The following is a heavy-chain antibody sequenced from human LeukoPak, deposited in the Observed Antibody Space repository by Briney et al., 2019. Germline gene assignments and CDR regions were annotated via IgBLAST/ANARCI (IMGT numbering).Heavy chain of an antibody. Sequence: GGSLRLSCAASGFTFDDYAMHCVRQAPGEGVEWVSGFCWNSGSIGYADSVRGRFTISRDNAKNSRYLQKNSLRAEDTALYYCAKSNSGSYLAAFDIWGQGTMVTVSS. J-gene: IGHJ3*02. V-gene: IGHV3-9*01. CDR1: GFTFDDYA. CDR2: FCWNSGSI. D-gene: IGHD1-26*01. CDR3: AKSNSGSYLAAFDI.